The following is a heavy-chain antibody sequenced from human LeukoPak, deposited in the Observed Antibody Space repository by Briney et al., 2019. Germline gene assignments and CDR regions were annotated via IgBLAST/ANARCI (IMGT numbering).Heavy chain of an antibody. CDR3: ASMVRGVIKGVWFDP. CDR2: IYYSGST. CDR1: GGSINSYY. V-gene: IGHV4-59*01. J-gene: IGHJ5*02. Sequence: SETLSLTCTVSGGSINSYYWSWIRQPPGKGLEWIGYIYYSGSTNYNPSLKSRVTISVDTSKNQFSLKLSSVTAADTAVYYCASMVRGVIKGVWFDPWGQETLVTVSS. D-gene: IGHD3-10*01.